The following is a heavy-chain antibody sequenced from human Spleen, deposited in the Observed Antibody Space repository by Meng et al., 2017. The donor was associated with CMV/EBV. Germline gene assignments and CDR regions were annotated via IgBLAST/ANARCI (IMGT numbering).Heavy chain of an antibody. CDR2: LSGGGGTT. CDR1: FIFSSYA. V-gene: IGHV3-23*01. D-gene: IGHD4-23*01. Sequence: FIFSSYAMSWVRQAPGKGLEWVSGLSGGGGTTYYAGSVKGRFTIARDNSKNTLYLQMNSLRAEDTAVYYCAKDRLDGYGGNSGSFDYWGQGILVTVSS. J-gene: IGHJ4*02. CDR3: AKDRLDGYGGNSGSFDY.